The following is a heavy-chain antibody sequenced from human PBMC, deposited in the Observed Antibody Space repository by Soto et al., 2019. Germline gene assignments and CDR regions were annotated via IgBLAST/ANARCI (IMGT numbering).Heavy chain of an antibody. D-gene: IGHD6-19*01. CDR1: GDSSSTSTYS. Sequence: PSETLSLTCSFSGDSSSTSTYSWSWIRQPPGKALEWVGFIYHSGVTSYNPSLKSRVSISLDMSNNQCTLNLRSVTAADTAVYYCAGMPYTSGFRFDPWGPGTLVTVSS. CDR3: AGMPYTSGFRFDP. J-gene: IGHJ5*02. V-gene: IGHV4-30-2*01. CDR2: IYHSGVT.